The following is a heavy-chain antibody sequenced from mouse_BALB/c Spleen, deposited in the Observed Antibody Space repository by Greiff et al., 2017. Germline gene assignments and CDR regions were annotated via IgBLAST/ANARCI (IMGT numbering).Heavy chain of an antibody. CDR1: GYTFTSYW. CDR3: ARGDYGYLDY. CDR2: IDPSDSYT. J-gene: IGHJ2*01. V-gene: IGHV1-69*02. Sequence: VQLQQPGAELVKPGASVKLSCKASGYTFTSYWMHWVKQRPGQGLEWIGEIDPSDSYTNYNQKFKGKATLTVDKSSSTAYMQLSSLTSEDSAVYYCARGDYGYLDYWGQGTTLTVSS. D-gene: IGHD1-1*01.